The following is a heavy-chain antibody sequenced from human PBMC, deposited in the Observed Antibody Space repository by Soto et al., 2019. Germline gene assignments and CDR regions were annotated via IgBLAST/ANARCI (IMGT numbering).Heavy chain of an antibody. D-gene: IGHD6-13*01. V-gene: IGHV4-39*01. CDR2: IYDSGST. Sequence: QLQLQESGPGLVKPSETLSLTCTVSGGSISSSSYYWGWIRQPPGKGLEWIGSIYDSGSTYYNPSLKSRVTISVDTSKNQFSLKLSSVTAADTAVYYCARGRRYSSSWYSDYWGQGTLVTVSS. CDR1: GGSISSSSYY. J-gene: IGHJ4*02. CDR3: ARGRRYSSSWYSDY.